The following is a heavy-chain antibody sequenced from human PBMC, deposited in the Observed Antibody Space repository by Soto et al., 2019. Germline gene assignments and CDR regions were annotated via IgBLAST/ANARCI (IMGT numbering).Heavy chain of an antibody. CDR1: GFTFDDYA. D-gene: IGHD6-13*01. J-gene: IGHJ6*02. CDR2: ISWNSGSI. CDR3: AKDMYSSHHYGMDV. Sequence: GGSLRLSCADSGFTFDDYAMHWVRQTPGKGLEWVSGISWNSGSIGYVDSVKGRFTISRDNAKNSLYLQMNSLRAEDTALYYCAKDMYSSHHYGMDVWGQGITVTVSS. V-gene: IGHV3-9*01.